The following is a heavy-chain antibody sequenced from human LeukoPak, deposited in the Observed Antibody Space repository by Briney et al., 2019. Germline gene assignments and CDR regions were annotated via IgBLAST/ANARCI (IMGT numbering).Heavy chain of an antibody. CDR2: IYYSGST. J-gene: IGHJ3*02. CDR1: GGSFSSGGYY. V-gene: IGHV4-31*03. Sequence: SETLSLTCTVSGGSFSSGGYYWSWLRQHPGKGLEWIGYIYYSGSTYYNPSLKSRVTISVDTSKNQFSLKLSSVTAADTAVYYCARGRYSYALDDAFDIWGQGTMVTVSS. CDR3: ARGRYSYALDDAFDI. D-gene: IGHD5-18*01.